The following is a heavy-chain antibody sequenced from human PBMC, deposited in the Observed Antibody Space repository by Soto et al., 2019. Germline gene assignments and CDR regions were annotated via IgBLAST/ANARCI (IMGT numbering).Heavy chain of an antibody. V-gene: IGHV3-7*01. CDR3: ARVGRSSGSLGY. D-gene: IGHD6-19*01. J-gene: IGHJ4*02. Sequence: EVQLVESGGGLVQPGGSLRLSCAASGFTFSSYWMTWVRQAPGNGLEWVANIKQDGSEKYYVDSVKGRFTISRDNAKYSLYLQMNSLRAEDTVVYYCARVGRSSGSLGYWGQGTLVTVSS. CDR1: GFTFSSYW. CDR2: IKQDGSEK.